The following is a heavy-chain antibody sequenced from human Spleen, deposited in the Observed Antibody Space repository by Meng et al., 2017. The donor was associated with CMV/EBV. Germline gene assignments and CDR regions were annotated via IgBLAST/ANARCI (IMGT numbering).Heavy chain of an antibody. CDR3: ARGVYNVVPPAWRAFDI. CDR1: GYSISSGYY. CDR2: IYHSGST. V-gene: IGHV4-38-2*02. J-gene: IGHJ3*02. Sequence: SETLSLTCTVSGYSISSGYYWGWIRQPPGKGLEWIGSIYHSGSTYYNPSLKSRVTISVDTSKNQFSLKLSSVTAADTAVYYCARGVYNVVPPAWRAFDIWGQGTMVTVSS. D-gene: IGHD2-2*01.